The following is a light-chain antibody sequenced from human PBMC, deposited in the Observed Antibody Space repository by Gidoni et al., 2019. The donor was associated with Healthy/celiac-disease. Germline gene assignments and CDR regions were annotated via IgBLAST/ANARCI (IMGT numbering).Light chain of an antibody. CDR3: QQYNSYSRT. J-gene: IGKJ1*01. CDR1: QSISSW. V-gene: IGKV1-5*03. Sequence: DIRMTQSPSTLSASLGDKVTITCRASQSISSWLAWYQQKPGKAPKLLIYKASSLESGVPSRFSGSGSGTEFTLTISSLQPDDFATYYCQQYNSYSRTFGQGTKVEIK. CDR2: KAS.